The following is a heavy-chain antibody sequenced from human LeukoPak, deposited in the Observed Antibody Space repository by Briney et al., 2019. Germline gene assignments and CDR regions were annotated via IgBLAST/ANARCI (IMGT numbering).Heavy chain of an antibody. CDR3: ARANTAMGYFDY. V-gene: IGHV4-59*02. Sequence: GSLRLSCAASGFTVSSNYMSWIRQPPGKGLEWIGYIYYSGSTNYNPSLKSRVTISVDTSKNQFSLKLSSVTAADTAVYYCARANTAMGYFDYWGQGTLVTVSS. CDR2: IYYSGST. CDR1: GFTVSSNY. J-gene: IGHJ4*02. D-gene: IGHD5-18*01.